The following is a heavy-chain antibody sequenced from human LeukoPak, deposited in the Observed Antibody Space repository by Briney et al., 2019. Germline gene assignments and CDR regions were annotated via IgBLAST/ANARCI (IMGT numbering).Heavy chain of an antibody. Sequence: ASVKVSCKASGYTFTGYYMHWVRQAPGQGLEWMGRINPNSGGTNYAQKFQGRVTMTRDTSISTAYMELSRLRSDDTAVYYCARVKGFKQRADYWGQGTLVTVSS. CDR1: GYTFTGYY. J-gene: IGHJ4*02. D-gene: IGHD6-25*01. CDR3: ARVKGFKQRADY. CDR2: INPNSGGT. V-gene: IGHV1-2*06.